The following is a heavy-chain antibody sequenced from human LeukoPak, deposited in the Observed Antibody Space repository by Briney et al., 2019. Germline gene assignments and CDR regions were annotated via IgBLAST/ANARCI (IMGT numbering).Heavy chain of an antibody. J-gene: IGHJ4*02. CDR2: INAGNGNT. Sequence: ASVKVSCKASGYTFTTYAMHWVRQAPGQRLEWMGWINAGNGNTKYSQKSQGRVTITSDTSASTAYMELSSLRSEDTAVYYCARPDYGDTPPRYWGQGTLVTVSS. CDR3: ARPDYGDTPPRY. CDR1: GYTFTTYA. D-gene: IGHD4-17*01. V-gene: IGHV1-3*01.